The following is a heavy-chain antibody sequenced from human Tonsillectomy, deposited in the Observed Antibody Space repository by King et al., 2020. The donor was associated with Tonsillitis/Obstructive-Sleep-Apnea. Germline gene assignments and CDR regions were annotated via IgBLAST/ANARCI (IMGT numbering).Heavy chain of an antibody. Sequence: QLVQSGAEVRKPGASVKVSCKASGYTFTSYAIHWLRQAPGQRLEWLGWIHAGNGNTKYSQKFQGRVTITRDTCANTVYMELSSLRSEDTAVYYCARDLGVSNWNPLPFDPWGQGTLVTVSS. V-gene: IGHV1-3*01. D-gene: IGHD3-16*01. CDR2: IHAGNGNT. J-gene: IGHJ5*02. CDR1: GYTFTSYA. CDR3: ARDLGVSNWNPLPFDP.